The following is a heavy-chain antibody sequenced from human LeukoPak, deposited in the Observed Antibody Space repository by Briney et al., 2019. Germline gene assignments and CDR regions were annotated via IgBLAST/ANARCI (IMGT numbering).Heavy chain of an antibody. V-gene: IGHV3-7*01. Sequence: GGSLRLSCAASGFTYSLFWMSWVRQAPGKGLEWVANIKQDGSEKYYVDSVKGRFTISRDNAERSLYPQMNSLRAEDTDVYYCARGFASGDYGADWGQGTLVTVSS. CDR2: IKQDGSEK. CDR3: ARGFASGDYGAD. J-gene: IGHJ4*02. D-gene: IGHD4/OR15-4a*01. CDR1: GFTYSLFW.